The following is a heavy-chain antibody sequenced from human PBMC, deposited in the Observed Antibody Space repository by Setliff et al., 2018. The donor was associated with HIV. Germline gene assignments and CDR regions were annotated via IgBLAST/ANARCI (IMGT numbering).Heavy chain of an antibody. CDR2: ISYDGSYQ. CDR1: GFTFSSFA. D-gene: IGHD3-22*01. J-gene: IGHJ4*02. CDR3: ARDYHYDSRGYFDS. Sequence: LRLSCAASGFTFSSFAMQWVRQAPGKGLEWVAVISYDGSYQHYADSVKGRFTISRDNSKSTLFLQMNSLRAEDTAVYYCARDYHYDSRGYFDSWGQGALVTVS. V-gene: IGHV3-30-3*01.